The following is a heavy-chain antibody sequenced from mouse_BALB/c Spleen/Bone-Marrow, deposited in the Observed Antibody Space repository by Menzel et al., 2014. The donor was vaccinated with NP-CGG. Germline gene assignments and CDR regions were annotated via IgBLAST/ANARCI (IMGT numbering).Heavy chain of an antibody. CDR1: GYTFTSYW. CDR2: IDPSNSES. V-gene: IGHV1-59*01. CDR3: ARLDGNYRNYFDY. D-gene: IGHD2-1*01. J-gene: IGHJ2*01. Sequence: VQLQQSGPELVRPGTSVKMSCKASGYTFTSYWTHWVKQRPGQGLGWIGMIDPSNSESRLNQKFKDKATLNVDKSSNTAYMQLSSLTSEDSAVYYCARLDGNYRNYFDYWGQGTTLTVSS.